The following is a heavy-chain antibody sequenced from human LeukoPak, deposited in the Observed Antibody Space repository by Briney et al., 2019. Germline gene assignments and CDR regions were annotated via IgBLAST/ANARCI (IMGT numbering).Heavy chain of an antibody. J-gene: IGHJ4*02. Sequence: GGSLRLSCAASGFTFDDYAMHWVRQGPGKGLEWVSGISWNSGSIGYADSVKGRFTISRDNAKNSLYLQMNSLRAEDTAVYYCARATVGAEGYWGQGTLVTVSS. CDR2: ISWNSGSI. D-gene: IGHD1-26*01. CDR1: GFTFDDYA. CDR3: ARATVGAEGY. V-gene: IGHV3-9*01.